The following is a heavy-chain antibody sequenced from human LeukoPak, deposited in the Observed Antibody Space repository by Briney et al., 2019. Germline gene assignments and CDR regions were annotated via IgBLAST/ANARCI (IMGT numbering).Heavy chain of an antibody. D-gene: IGHD3-3*02. Sequence: GASVEVSCKASGYTFSDFYIHWVRQAPGQGLEYVGWITPKSGDTYSPQRFQGRVTMTRDASISTAYMELSSLRSDDTAVYFCARVRLADERAWAYWGQGTLVTVSS. J-gene: IGHJ4*02. CDR2: ITPKSGDT. CDR1: GYTFSDFY. CDR3: ARVRLADERAWAY. V-gene: IGHV1-2*02.